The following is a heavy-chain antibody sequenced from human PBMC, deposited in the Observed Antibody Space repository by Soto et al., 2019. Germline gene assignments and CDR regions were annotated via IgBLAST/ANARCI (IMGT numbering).Heavy chain of an antibody. D-gene: IGHD2-21*01. Sequence: GGSLRLSCAASGFTVSSNYMSWVRQAPGKGLEWVSIIYRGGSTHYADSVKGRFTISRDNSKNTLYLQMNSLRAEDTAVYYCARNSVGPQGFYYYYGMDVWGQGTTVTVSS. CDR3: ARNSVGPQGFYYYYGMDV. J-gene: IGHJ6*02. CDR1: GFTVSSNY. V-gene: IGHV3-53*01. CDR2: IYRGGST.